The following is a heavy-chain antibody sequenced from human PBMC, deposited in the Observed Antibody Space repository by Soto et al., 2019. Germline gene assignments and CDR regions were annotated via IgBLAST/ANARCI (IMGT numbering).Heavy chain of an antibody. J-gene: IGHJ2*01. V-gene: IGHV3-7*03. CDR2: MNDDGNEK. CDR1: GFTFTDHW. Sequence: EVHLVESGGGLVQPGGSLRLSCAASGFTFTDHWMAWVRQAPGSGLEWVANMNDDGNEKYYVNSVKGRFTISRDNAKNSLYQQMNSLRAEDTAVDYCARDVNGGFFDLWGRGTLVTVSS. CDR3: ARDVNGGFFDL.